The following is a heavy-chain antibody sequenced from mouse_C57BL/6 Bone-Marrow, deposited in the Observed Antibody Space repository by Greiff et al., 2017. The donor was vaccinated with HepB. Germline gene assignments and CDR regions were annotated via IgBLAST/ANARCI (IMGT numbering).Heavy chain of an antibody. CDR3: TTGLPYYFDY. CDR1: GFNIKDDY. J-gene: IGHJ2*01. Sequence: VQLQQSGAELVRPGASVKLSCTASGFNIKDDYMHWVKQRPEQGLEWIGWIDPENGDTEYASKFQGKATITADTSSNKAYLHLSSLTSEDTAVYYFTTGLPYYFDYWGQGTTLTVSS. D-gene: IGHD3-1*01. CDR2: IDPENGDT. V-gene: IGHV14-4*01.